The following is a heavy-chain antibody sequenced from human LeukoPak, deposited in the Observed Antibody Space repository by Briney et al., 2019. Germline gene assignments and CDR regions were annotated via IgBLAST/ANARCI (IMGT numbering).Heavy chain of an antibody. CDR3: ARDSGTTGEVKFGP. D-gene: IGHD1-7*01. Sequence: SETLSLTCAVYGGSFSGYYWSWIRQPPGKGLEWIGEINHSGSTNYNPSLKSRVTISVDTSKNQISLKVSSVTAADTAVYYCARDSGTTGEVKFGPWGQGTLVTVSS. CDR2: INHSGST. V-gene: IGHV4-34*01. CDR1: GGSFSGYY. J-gene: IGHJ5*02.